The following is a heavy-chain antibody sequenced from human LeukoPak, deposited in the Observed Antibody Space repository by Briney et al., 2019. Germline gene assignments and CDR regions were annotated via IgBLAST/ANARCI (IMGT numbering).Heavy chain of an antibody. CDR1: GFTFDDYA. J-gene: IGHJ6*03. V-gene: IGHV3-9*01. CDR3: AKSATVSYYYYVDV. Sequence: PGGSLRLSCAASGFTFDDYAMHWVRQAPGKGLEWVSGISWNSGSIGYADSVKGRFTISRDNAKNSLYLQMNSLRAEDTALYYCAKSATVSYYYYVDVWGKGTTVTVSS. CDR2: ISWNSGSI.